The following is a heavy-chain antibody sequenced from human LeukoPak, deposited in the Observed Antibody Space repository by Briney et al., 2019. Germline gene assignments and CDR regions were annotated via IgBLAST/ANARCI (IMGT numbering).Heavy chain of an antibody. D-gene: IGHD5-24*01. Sequence: PSETLSLTCTVSGGSISSNNYYWGWVRQPPGKGLERIGSIYYRGSTYYNLSLKTRVTIYIDTSRNQFSLKLSSVTAADTAVYYCTRRGGLATTHDAFDTWGQGTMVTVSS. CDR1: GGSISSNNYY. J-gene: IGHJ3*02. CDR2: IYYRGST. V-gene: IGHV4-39*01. CDR3: TRRGGLATTHDAFDT.